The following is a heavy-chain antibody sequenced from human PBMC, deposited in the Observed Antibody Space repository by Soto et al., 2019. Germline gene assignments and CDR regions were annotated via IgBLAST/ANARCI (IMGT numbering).Heavy chain of an antibody. J-gene: IGHJ4*02. V-gene: IGHV3-66*04. CDR1: GITVSSNF. CDR3: ARLVAAVPGHYYFDY. Sequence: EVQLVESGGGLVQPGGSLRLSCEASGITVSSNFMPWVRQAPGKGLEWVSVIHSGGSTYSANSVKGRITISRDNSKNTVYLQMNSLRAEDTAVYYCARLVAAVPGHYYFDYWGQGTLVTVSS. D-gene: IGHD6-19*01. CDR2: IHSGGST.